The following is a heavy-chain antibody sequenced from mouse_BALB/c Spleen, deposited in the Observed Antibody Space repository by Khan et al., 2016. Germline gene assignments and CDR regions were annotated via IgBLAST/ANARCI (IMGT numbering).Heavy chain of an antibody. CDR3: ARDLLRYY. D-gene: IGHD1-1*01. V-gene: IGHV1-9*01. J-gene: IGHJ2*01. CDR2: ILPGSGST. CDR1: GYTFSSYW. Sequence: QVQLQQSGAVLMKPGASVKISCKATGYTFSSYWREWIKPRPGHGLEWIGEILPGSGSTNYKENFKGKATFTAATSSNTAYMQLSSLTSEDSAVYYWARDLLRYYWGQGTTLTVSS.